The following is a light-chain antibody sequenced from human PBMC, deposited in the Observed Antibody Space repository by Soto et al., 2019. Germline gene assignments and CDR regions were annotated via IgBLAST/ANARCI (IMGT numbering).Light chain of an antibody. Sequence: QSVLTQPPSVSGAPGQRVTISCTGSGSNIGAGYDVHWYQHLPGTAPKLLIYTNINRPSGFPDRFSASKSGTSASLAITGLQAGDEADYYCQSYDSSLSGVVFGGGTQLTVL. CDR2: TNI. J-gene: IGLJ2*01. CDR3: QSYDSSLSGVV. CDR1: GSNIGAGYD. V-gene: IGLV1-40*01.